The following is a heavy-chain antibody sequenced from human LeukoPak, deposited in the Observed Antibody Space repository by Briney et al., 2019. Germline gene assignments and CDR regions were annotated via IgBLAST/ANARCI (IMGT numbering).Heavy chain of an antibody. CDR1: GFSFSGYA. CDR2: ISYDGSNK. J-gene: IGHJ6*03. Sequence: GGSLRLSCVASGFSFSGYAIHWVRQAPGKGLEWVAVISYDGSNKYYADSVKGRFTISRDNSKNTLYLQINSLRVEDTAVYYCAKGNYGSGMGGYSYYMDVWGKGTTVTISS. V-gene: IGHV3-30*14. D-gene: IGHD3-10*01. CDR3: AKGNYGSGMGGYSYYMDV.